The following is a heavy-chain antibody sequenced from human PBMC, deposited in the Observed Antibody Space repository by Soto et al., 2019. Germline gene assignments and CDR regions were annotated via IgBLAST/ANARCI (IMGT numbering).Heavy chain of an antibody. CDR2: IKHDGSEK. J-gene: IGHJ3*02. CDR3: ARCVSAFDI. Sequence: PGGSLRLSCAASGFTFSTYWMSWVRQAPGKGLEWVANIKHDGSEKYYVDSVKGRFTISRDNAKNSLYVQMNSLRAEDTAIYYCARCVSAFDIWGHGTMVTVSS. V-gene: IGHV3-7*01. CDR1: GFTFSTYW.